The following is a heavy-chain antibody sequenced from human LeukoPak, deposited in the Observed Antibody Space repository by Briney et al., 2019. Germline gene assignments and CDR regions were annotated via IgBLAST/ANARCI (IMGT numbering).Heavy chain of an antibody. V-gene: IGHV1-69*05. Sequence: RASVKVSCKASGGTFSSYAISWVRQAPGQGLEWMGGIIPIFGTANYAQKFQGRVTITTDESTSTAYMGLSSLRSEDTAVYYCARPSDYYDSSGYSDWGQGTLVTVSS. J-gene: IGHJ4*02. CDR1: GGTFSSYA. D-gene: IGHD3-22*01. CDR3: ARPSDYYDSSGYSD. CDR2: IIPIFGTA.